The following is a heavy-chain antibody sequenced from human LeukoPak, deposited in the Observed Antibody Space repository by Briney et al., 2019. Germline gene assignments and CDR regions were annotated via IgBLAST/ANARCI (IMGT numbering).Heavy chain of an antibody. Sequence: ESLKISCKGSGYSFTSYWIGWVRQMPGKGLEWMGIIYPGDSGTRYSPSFQGQVTISADKSISTAYLQWSSLKASDTAMYYCARHLTYASAWYCPDYWGQGTLVTVSS. V-gene: IGHV5-51*01. CDR3: ARHLTYASAWYCPDY. CDR1: GYSFTSYW. CDR2: IYPGDSGT. J-gene: IGHJ4*02. D-gene: IGHD6-19*01.